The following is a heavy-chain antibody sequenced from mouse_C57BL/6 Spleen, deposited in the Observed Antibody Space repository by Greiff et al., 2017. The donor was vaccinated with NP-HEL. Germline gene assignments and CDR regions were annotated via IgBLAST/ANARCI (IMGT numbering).Heavy chain of an antibody. Sequence: EVKLMESGGGLVKPGGSLKLSCAASGFTFSDYGMHWVRQAPEKGLEWVAYISSGSSTIYYADTVKGRFTISRDNAKNTLFLQMTSLRSEDTAMYYCARSLPAAMDDWGQGTSVTVSS. V-gene: IGHV5-17*01. J-gene: IGHJ4*01. CDR2: ISSGSSTI. D-gene: IGHD5-5*01. CDR1: GFTFSDYG. CDR3: ARSLPAAMDD.